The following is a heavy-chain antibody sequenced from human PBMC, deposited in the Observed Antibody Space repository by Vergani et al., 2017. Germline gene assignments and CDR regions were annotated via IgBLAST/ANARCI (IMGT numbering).Heavy chain of an antibody. CDR2: IYYIEST. J-gene: IGHJ3*02. V-gene: IGHV4-31*03. D-gene: IGHD3-22*01. Sequence: QVQLQEPGPGLVKPSQTLSLTCTLSGGSISSGGYYWSWIRQHPGKCLEWIGYIYYIESTYYNPSLKSRVTISVDTSKNWFSLKLSSVTAADTAVYYCAGDRDGSGSDAFDIWGQGTMVTVSS. CDR3: AGDRDGSGSDAFDI. CDR1: GGSISSGGYY.